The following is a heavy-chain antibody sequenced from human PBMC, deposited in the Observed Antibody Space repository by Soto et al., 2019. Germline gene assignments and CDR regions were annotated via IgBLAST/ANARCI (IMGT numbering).Heavy chain of an antibody. D-gene: IGHD6-13*01. Sequence: SETLSLTCTGSGGSISSGDYYWSWIRQPPGRGLEWIGYIYYSGSTYYNPSLKSRVTISVDTSKNQFSLKLSSVTAADTAVYYCARDEERQTAGTGYYYYGMDVWGQGTTVTVSS. J-gene: IGHJ6*02. CDR1: GGSISSGDYY. CDR2: IYYSGST. V-gene: IGHV4-30-4*01. CDR3: ARDEERQTAGTGYYYYGMDV.